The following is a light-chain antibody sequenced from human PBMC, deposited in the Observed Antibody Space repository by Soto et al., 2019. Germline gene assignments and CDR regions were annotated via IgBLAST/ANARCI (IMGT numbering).Light chain of an antibody. Sequence: EIGMPHPQPPLSFRPGEGAPFLSGPIQGIGTTLAWYRKKPGQTPKLPIYGAPTRATGVPARFSGGGSGTEFTLTINSLQSEDFAVYYCQRYNSCPLTFGGGTKVEIK. CDR2: GAP. V-gene: IGKV3-15*01. J-gene: IGKJ4*01. CDR3: QRYNSCPLT. CDR1: QGIGTT.